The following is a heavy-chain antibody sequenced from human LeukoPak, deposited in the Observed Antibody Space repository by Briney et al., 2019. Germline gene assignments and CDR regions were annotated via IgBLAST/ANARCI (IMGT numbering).Heavy chain of an antibody. D-gene: IGHD1/OR15-1a*01. CDR3: ARGWNTTPRSGFDI. CDR1: GFTFSSHW. J-gene: IGHJ3*02. Sequence: GGSLRLSCAASGFTFSSHWMHWVRQAPGKGLVWVSRINSDGSSTDYADSVKGRFTISRDNTKNTLYLQMNSLGAEDTALYYCARGWNTTPRSGFDIWGLGTMVTVSS. CDR2: INSDGSST. V-gene: IGHV3-74*01.